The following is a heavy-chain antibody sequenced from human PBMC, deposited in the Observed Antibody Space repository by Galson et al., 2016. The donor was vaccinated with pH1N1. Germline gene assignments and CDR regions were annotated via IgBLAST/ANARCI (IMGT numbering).Heavy chain of an antibody. Sequence: SGAEVKKPGESLRLSCAASGFTFVDYALSWVRQAPGKGLEWIGFMRSKAYGGTAEYAAAVKGRFTISGDNSNSIAYLQMNSLKTEDTGVYYCTRGPAKWGESWFDPWGQGTLVTVSS. CDR2: MRSKAYGGTA. CDR1: GFTFVDYA. V-gene: IGHV3-49*04. CDR3: TRGPAKWGESWFDP. J-gene: IGHJ5*02. D-gene: IGHD7-27*01.